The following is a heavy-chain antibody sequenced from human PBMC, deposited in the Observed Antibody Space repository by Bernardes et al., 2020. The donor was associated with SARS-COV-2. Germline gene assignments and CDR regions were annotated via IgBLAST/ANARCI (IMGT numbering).Heavy chain of an antibody. J-gene: IGHJ5*02. CDR2: IYHSGST. Sequence: SETLSLTCAVSGGSISSSNWWSWVRQPPGKGLEWIGEIYHSGSTNYNPSLKSRVTISVDKSKNQFSLKLSSVTAADTAVYYCARVGWELLRWFDPWGQGTLVTVSS. CDR1: GGSISSSNW. D-gene: IGHD1-26*01. CDR3: ARVGWELLRWFDP. V-gene: IGHV4-4*02.